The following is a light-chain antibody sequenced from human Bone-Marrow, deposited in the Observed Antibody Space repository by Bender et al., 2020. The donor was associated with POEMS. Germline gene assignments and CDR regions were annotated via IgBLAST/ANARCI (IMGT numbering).Light chain of an antibody. J-gene: IGLJ2*01. V-gene: IGLV3-1*01. CDR3: QAWDNSTAL. CDR2: RDD. CDR1: SLGDKY. Sequence: SYEVAQPPSVSVSPGQTASITCSGDSLGDKYVCWYHQKPGQSPVLVIYRDDQRPSGIPERFSGSNSGNTATLTISGTQAMDEADYYCQAWDNSTALFGGGTKLTVL.